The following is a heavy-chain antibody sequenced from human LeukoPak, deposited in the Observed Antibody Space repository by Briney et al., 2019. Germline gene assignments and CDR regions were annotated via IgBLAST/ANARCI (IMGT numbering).Heavy chain of an antibody. Sequence: PSETLSLTCNVSGASMSSYYWSWIRRPAGKGLEWIGRSHSSGSTKYNPSLKSRVTMSVDTSKNQFSLRLNSVTAADTAVYYCARAKFVSVGSSFDPWGQGTLVIVSS. CDR2: SHSSGST. J-gene: IGHJ5*02. CDR3: ARAKFVSVGSSFDP. D-gene: IGHD1-26*01. V-gene: IGHV4-4*07. CDR1: GASMSSYY.